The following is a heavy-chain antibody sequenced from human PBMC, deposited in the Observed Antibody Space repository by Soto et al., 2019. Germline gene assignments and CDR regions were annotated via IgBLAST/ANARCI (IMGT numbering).Heavy chain of an antibody. CDR1: GGSFSGYY. J-gene: IGHJ5*02. CDR2: INHSGST. D-gene: IGHD3-10*01. CDR3: VRLSITYYYGSGSYLGWFDP. Sequence: SETLSLTCAVYGGSFSGYYWSWIRQPPGKGLEWIGEINHSGSTNYNPSLKSRVTISVDTSKNQFSLKLRSVTAADTAVYYCVRLSITYYYGSGSYLGWFDPWGQGTRVTVS. V-gene: IGHV4-34*01.